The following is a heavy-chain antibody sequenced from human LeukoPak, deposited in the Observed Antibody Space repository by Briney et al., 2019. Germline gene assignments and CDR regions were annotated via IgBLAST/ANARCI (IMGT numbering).Heavy chain of an antibody. CDR2: ISSNGGST. D-gene: IGHD1-26*01. J-gene: IGHJ4*02. CDR3: ARGLGIQWAYFGY. CDR1: GFTFSSYA. V-gene: IGHV3-64*01. Sequence: GGSLRLSCAASGFTFSSYAMHLVRQAPGKGLEYVSAISSNGGSTYYANSVKGRFTISRDNSKNTLYLQMGSLRAEDMAVYYCARGLGIQWAYFGYWGQGTLVTVSS.